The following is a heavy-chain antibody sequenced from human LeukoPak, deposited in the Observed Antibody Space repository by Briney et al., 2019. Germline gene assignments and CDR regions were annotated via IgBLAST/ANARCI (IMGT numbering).Heavy chain of an antibody. CDR2: MNPNSGNT. J-gene: IGHJ1*01. V-gene: IGHV1-8*01. CDR1: GYTFTSYD. Sequence: ASVRVSCKASGYTFTSYDINWVRQATGQGLEWMGWMNPNSGNTGYAQKFQGRVTMTRNTSISTAYMELSSLRSEGTAVYYCARVEFGSSWSSAEYFQHWGQGTLVTVSS. CDR3: ARVEFGSSWSSAEYFQH. D-gene: IGHD6-13*01.